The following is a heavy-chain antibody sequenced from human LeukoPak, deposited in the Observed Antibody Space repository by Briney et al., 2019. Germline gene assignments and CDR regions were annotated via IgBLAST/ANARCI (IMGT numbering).Heavy chain of an antibody. CDR3: AKVSGSYWGGFDY. CDR1: RFTFSSYG. D-gene: IGHD1-26*01. CDR2: IRYDGSNI. V-gene: IGHV3-30*02. Sequence: PGGSLRLSCAASRFTFSSYGMHWVRQAPGKGLEWVAFIRYDGSNIYYADSVKGRFTISRDNSKNTLYLQMNSLRAEDTAVYYCAKVSGSYWGGFDYWGQGTLVTVSS. J-gene: IGHJ4*02.